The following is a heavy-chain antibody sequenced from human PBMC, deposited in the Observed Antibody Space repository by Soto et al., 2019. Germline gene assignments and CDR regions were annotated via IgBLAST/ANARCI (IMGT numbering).Heavy chain of an antibody. CDR2: IYSGGST. CDR3: AREITIFGVALDY. J-gene: IGHJ4*02. Sequence: GSLRLSCAASGFTVSSNYMSWVRQAPGKGLEWVSVIYSGGSTYYTDSVKGRFTISRDNSKNTLYLQMNSLRAEDTAVYYCAREITIFGVALDYWGQGTLVTVSS. V-gene: IGHV3-66*01. CDR1: GFTVSSNY. D-gene: IGHD3-3*01.